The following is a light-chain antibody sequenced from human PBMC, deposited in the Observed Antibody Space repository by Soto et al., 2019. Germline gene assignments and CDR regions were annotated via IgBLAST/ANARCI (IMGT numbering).Light chain of an antibody. V-gene: IGLV2-8*01. Sequence: QSVLTQPPSASGSPGQSVTISCTGTSSDVGGYNYVSWYQQHPGRAPRLMIYEVNKRPSGVPDRFSGSKSGDTASLTVSGLQAEDGADYYCYSYAGSHNVFGTGTKLTVL. CDR2: EVN. CDR1: SSDVGGYNY. J-gene: IGLJ1*01. CDR3: YSYAGSHNV.